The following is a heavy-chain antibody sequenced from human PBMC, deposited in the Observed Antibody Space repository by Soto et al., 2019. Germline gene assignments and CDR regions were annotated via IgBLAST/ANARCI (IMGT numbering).Heavy chain of an antibody. D-gene: IGHD6-6*01. Sequence: EVQLVESGGGLVQPGGSLRLSCAASGFTVSSNYMSWVRQAPGKGLEWVSVIYSGGSTHYADSVKGRFTISRDNSKNTLXLXXNSLRAEDTAVYYCARDLGHSCSSGGQYYYYGMDVWVQGPTVTVSS. J-gene: IGHJ6*02. CDR1: GFTVSSNY. CDR3: ARDLGHSCSSGGQYYYYGMDV. CDR2: IYSGGST. V-gene: IGHV3-66*01.